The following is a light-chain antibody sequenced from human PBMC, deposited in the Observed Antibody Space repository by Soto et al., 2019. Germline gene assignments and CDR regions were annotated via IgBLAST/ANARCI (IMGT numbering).Light chain of an antibody. V-gene: IGLV2-23*01. CDR2: EGD. J-gene: IGLJ2*01. CDR1: SSDVGGYNL. CDR3: CSYALGSTLV. Sequence: QSALTQPASVSGSPGQSITISCTGTSSDVGGYNLVSWHQHHPGKAPKLIIYEGDKRPSGVSNRFSGSKSGNTASLTISGLQAEDEADYYCCSYALGSTLVFGGGTKLTVL.